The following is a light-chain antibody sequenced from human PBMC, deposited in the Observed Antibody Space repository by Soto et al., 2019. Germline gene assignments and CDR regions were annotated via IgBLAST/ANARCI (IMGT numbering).Light chain of an antibody. CDR2: AVS. Sequence: SALTQPASVSGSPGQSITISCTGTSSDVADYNYVSWYQQHPGKAPKLMISAVSNRPSGVSDRFSGSKSGNTASLTISGLQADDEADYYCSYMRNSLYVFGTGTQVTVL. J-gene: IGLJ1*01. CDR3: CSYMRNSLYV. V-gene: IGLV2-14*01. CDR1: SSDVADYNY.